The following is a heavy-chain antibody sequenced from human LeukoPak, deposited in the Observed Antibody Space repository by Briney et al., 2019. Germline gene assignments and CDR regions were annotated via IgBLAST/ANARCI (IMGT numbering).Heavy chain of an antibody. CDR3: ARRWLDY. Sequence: GGSLRLSSEASGFTFRSYAMHWVRQAPGEGLEWVAVISYDRSNKYYADSVKGLFTISRDNSKNTLYLQMNSLRAEYTAVYYCARRWLDYWGQGTLVTVSS. V-gene: IGHV3-30-3*01. CDR1: GFTFRSYA. D-gene: IGHD2-15*01. CDR2: ISYDRSNK. J-gene: IGHJ4*02.